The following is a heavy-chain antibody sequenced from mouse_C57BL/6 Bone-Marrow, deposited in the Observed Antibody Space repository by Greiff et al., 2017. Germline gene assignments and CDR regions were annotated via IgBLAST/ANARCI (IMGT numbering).Heavy chain of an antibody. V-gene: IGHV1-64*01. J-gene: IGHJ1*03. CDR1: GYTFTSYW. CDR2: IHPNSGST. CDR3: AGYYYGSSHWYFGG. Sequence: QVQLQQPGAELVKPGASVKLSCKASGYTFTSYWMHWVKQRPGQGLEWIGMIHPNSGSTNYNEKFKSKATLTVDKSSSTAYMQLSSLTSEDSAVYYCAGYYYGSSHWYFGGWGTGTTVTVSS. D-gene: IGHD1-1*01.